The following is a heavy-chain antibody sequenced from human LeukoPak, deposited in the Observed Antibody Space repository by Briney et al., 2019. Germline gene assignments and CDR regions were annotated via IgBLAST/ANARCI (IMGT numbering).Heavy chain of an antibody. CDR1: GGSVSSGNYY. CDR2: IFYTGST. J-gene: IGHJ4*02. Sequence: SETLSLTCTVSGGSVSSGNYYWTWSRQPPGKGLEWIGYIFYTGSTNYNPSLKSRVTISVDTTKNQFSLKLNSVTAADTAVYYCARARKLEDRVVIITYFDYWGQGALVTVSS. V-gene: IGHV4-61*01. D-gene: IGHD3-3*01. CDR3: ARARKLEDRVVIITYFDY.